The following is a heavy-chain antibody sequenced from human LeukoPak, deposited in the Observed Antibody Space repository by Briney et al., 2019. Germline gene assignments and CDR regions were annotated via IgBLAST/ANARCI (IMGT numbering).Heavy chain of an antibody. V-gene: IGHV4-31*03. Sequence: SQILSLTCTVSGDSISSGGYYWTWIRQHPGKGLEWIGYIYYSGSTYYNPSLKSRVTMSVDTSKNQFSLKLSSVTAADTAVYYCARVTQGVITFDYWGQGTLATVSS. J-gene: IGHJ4*02. CDR2: IYYSGST. CDR1: GDSISSGGYY. CDR3: ARVTQGVITFDY. D-gene: IGHD3-10*01.